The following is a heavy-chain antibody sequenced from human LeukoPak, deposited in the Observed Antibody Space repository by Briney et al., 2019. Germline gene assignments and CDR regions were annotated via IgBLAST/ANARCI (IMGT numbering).Heavy chain of an antibody. CDR2: ISDSGGTT. J-gene: IGHJ4*02. D-gene: IGHD6-19*01. Sequence: PGGSLRLSCAASGFTFSSLAMGWVRQAPGKGLEWVSVISDSGGTTYYADSVKGRFTIFRDNSRNTLYLQMNSLRVEDTAVYYCAKDARRSSGWYFFDHWGQGTLVTVSS. CDR1: GFTFSSLA. V-gene: IGHV3-23*01. CDR3: AKDARRSSGWYFFDH.